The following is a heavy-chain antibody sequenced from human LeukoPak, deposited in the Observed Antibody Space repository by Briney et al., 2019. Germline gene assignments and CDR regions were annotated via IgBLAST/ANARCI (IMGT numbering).Heavy chain of an antibody. CDR1: GYTFTSYG. Sequence: ASVKVSCKASGYTFTSYGISWVRQAPGQGLEWMGWINPNSGGTNYAQKFQGWVTMTRDTSISTAYMELSRLRSDDTAVYYCATSGRFGEDYFDYWGQGTLVTVSS. CDR3: ATSGRFGEDYFDY. D-gene: IGHD3-10*01. V-gene: IGHV1-2*04. CDR2: INPNSGGT. J-gene: IGHJ4*02.